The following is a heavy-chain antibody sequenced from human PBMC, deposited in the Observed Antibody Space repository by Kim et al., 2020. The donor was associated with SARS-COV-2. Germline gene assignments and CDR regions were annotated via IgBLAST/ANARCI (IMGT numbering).Heavy chain of an antibody. CDR1: GYSFTSYW. V-gene: IGHV5-10-1*01. Sequence: GESLKISCKGSGYSFTSYWISWVRQMPGKGLEWMGRIDPSDSYTNYSPSFQGYVTISADKSISTAYLQWSSLKASDTAMYYCATEGRWLQAFDYWGQGTLVTVSS. CDR2: IDPSDSYT. D-gene: IGHD5-12*01. CDR3: ATEGRWLQAFDY. J-gene: IGHJ4*02.